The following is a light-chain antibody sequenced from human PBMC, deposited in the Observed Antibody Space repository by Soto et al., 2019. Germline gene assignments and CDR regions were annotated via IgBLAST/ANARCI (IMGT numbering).Light chain of an antibody. V-gene: IGLV2-23*01. CDR3: CSYAGSSTVV. J-gene: IGLJ2*01. CDR2: ESS. CDR1: SSDIGSYNL. Sequence: QSALTQSASVSGSPGQSITISCTGTSSDIGSYNLVSWYQQHPGKAPKLMIYESSKRPPGVSNRFSGSKSGNTASLTISGLQAEDEADYYCCSYAGSSTVVFGGGTKLTVL.